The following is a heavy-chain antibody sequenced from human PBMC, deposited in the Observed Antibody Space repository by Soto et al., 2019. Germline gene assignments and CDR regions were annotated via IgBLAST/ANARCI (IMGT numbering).Heavy chain of an antibody. V-gene: IGHV3-23*01. CDR2: ISGSGGST. J-gene: IGHJ4*02. CDR3: AKRNDYSNYYFDY. Sequence: EVQLLESGGGLVQPGGSLRLSCAASGFTFSSYAMSWVRQAPGKGLEWVSAISGSGGSTYYAASVKGRFTISRDNSKITLYLQMNSLRAEDTAVYYCAKRNDYSNYYFDYWGQGTLVTVSS. D-gene: IGHD4-4*01. CDR1: GFTFSSYA.